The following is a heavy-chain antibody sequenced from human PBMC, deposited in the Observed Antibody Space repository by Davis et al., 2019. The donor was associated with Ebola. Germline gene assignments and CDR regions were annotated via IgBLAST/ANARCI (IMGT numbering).Heavy chain of an antibody. Sequence: GESLKISCAASGFTFSMYWMYWVRQAPGKGLVWVSRLNGDASNKAYADSVKGRFTISRDNAKSTLHLQMNSLRLDDTAVYYCVREGYWSLDYWGQGTLVTVSS. CDR2: LNGDASNK. V-gene: IGHV3-74*01. CDR3: VREGYWSLDY. D-gene: IGHD1-1*01. CDR1: GFTFSMYW. J-gene: IGHJ4*02.